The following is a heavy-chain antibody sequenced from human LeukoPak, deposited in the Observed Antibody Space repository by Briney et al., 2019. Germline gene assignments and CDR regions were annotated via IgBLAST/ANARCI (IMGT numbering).Heavy chain of an antibody. D-gene: IGHD3-10*01. CDR2: IWYDGSNK. V-gene: IGHV3-33*01. Sequence: GGSLRLSCAASGFTFSSYGMHWVRQAPGKGLEWVAVIWYDGSNKYYADSVKGRFTISRDNAKNSLYLQMNSLRVEDTAVYYCAGGIAMVRGGDVWGKGTTVTVSS. CDR3: AGGIAMVRGGDV. CDR1: GFTFSSYG. J-gene: IGHJ6*04.